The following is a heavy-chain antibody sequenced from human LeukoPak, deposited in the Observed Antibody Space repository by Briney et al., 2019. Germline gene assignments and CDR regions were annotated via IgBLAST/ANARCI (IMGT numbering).Heavy chain of an antibody. CDR2: IWYDGSNG. J-gene: IGHJ4*02. D-gene: IGHD3-22*01. CDR1: GFTFSSYG. V-gene: IGHV3-33*08. CDR3: ARDPSWLGYFDY. Sequence: PGGSLRLSCAASGFTFSSYGMHWVRQAPGKGLEWVALIWYDGSNGYYVDSVKGRFTISRDNSKKTVYLQMNSLRAEDTAVYYCARDPSWLGYFDYWGQGTLVTVAS.